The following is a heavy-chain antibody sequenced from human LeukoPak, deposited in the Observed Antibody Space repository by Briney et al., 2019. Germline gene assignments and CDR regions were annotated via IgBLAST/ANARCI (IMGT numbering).Heavy chain of an antibody. D-gene: IGHD1-1*01. V-gene: IGHV3-30*03. CDR2: MSYDGSNK. J-gene: IGHJ4*02. CDR3: VLERRVDY. CDR1: GFTFSSYG. Sequence: GESLRLSCAASGFTFSSYGMHWVRQAPGKGLEWVAVMSYDGSNKYYADSVKGRFTISRDNSKNTLYLQMNSLRAEDTAVYYCVLERRVDYWGQGTLVTVSS.